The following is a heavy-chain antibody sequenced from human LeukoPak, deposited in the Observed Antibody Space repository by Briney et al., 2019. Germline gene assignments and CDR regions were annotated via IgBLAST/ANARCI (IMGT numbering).Heavy chain of an antibody. CDR3: ARDFYYYGSGTYFDY. Sequence: SETLSLTCTVSGVSISSYYWSWLRRPAGKGLEWIGRIYTSGSTNDNPSLKSRVTMSLDTSKNQFSLKLSTVTAADTAVYYCARDFYYYGSGTYFDYWGQGTLVTVSS. D-gene: IGHD3-10*01. CDR1: GVSISSYY. CDR2: IYTSGST. V-gene: IGHV4-4*07. J-gene: IGHJ4*02.